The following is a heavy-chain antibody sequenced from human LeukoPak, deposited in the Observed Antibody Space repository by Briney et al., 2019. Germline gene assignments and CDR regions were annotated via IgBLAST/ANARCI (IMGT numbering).Heavy chain of an antibody. CDR1: GFTFSSYW. D-gene: IGHD6-13*01. CDR2: IKQDGSEK. J-gene: IGHJ6*03. Sequence: GGSLRLSCAASGFTFSSYWMSWVRQAPGKGLEWVANIKQDGSEKYYVDSVKGRCTISRDNAKNSLYLQMNSLRVEDTAVYYCASDISAAGSYYYYYMDVWGKGTTVTVSS. CDR3: ASDISAAGSYYYYYMDV. V-gene: IGHV3-7*01.